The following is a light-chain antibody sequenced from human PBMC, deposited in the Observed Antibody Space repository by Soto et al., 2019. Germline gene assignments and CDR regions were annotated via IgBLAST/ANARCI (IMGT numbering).Light chain of an antibody. J-gene: IGLJ1*01. Sequence: QSALTQPASVSGSPGQSITISCTGTSSDVGAYNYVSWYQHHPGKAPKLMIYEVSHRPSGVSDRFSGSKSGYTASLTISGLQAEDEADYYCSSYTTIGTRVFGTGTKLTVL. CDR3: SSYTTIGTRV. CDR1: SSDVGAYNY. V-gene: IGLV2-14*01. CDR2: EVS.